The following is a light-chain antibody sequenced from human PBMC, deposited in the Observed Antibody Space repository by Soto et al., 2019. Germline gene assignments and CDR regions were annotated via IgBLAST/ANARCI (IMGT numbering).Light chain of an antibody. Sequence: IQMSQSPSSLSASVGDRGTIPCRASQSISSYFNWYQQXPGKVPQVLIYDASSLESGVPLRFSGSGSGAEFSLIISSLQADDSATYYCQQYGGLWTFAQGTKVDIK. CDR2: DAS. J-gene: IGKJ1*01. V-gene: IGKV1-13*02. CDR1: QSISSY. CDR3: QQYGGLWT.